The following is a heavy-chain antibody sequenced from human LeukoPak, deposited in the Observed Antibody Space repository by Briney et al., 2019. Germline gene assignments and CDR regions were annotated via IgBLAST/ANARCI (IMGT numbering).Heavy chain of an antibody. CDR1: GYSFTSYW. V-gene: IGHV5-51*01. CDR3: ARLPSSSSSYYYYGMDV. D-gene: IGHD6-6*01. CDR2: IYPGDSDT. Sequence: GESLQISCQGSGYSFTSYWIGWGRQMPGKGLEWRGIIYPGDSDTRYSPSFQGQVTISADKSISTAYLQWSSLKASDTAMYYCARLPSSSSSYYYYGMDVWGQGTTVTVSS. J-gene: IGHJ6*02.